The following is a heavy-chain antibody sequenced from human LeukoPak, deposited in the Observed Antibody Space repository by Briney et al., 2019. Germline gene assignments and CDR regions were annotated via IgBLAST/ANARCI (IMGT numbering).Heavy chain of an antibody. CDR1: GFTFSSYG. J-gene: IGHJ4*02. V-gene: IGHV3-30*18. Sequence: GGSLRLSCAASGFTFSSYGMHWVRQAPGKGLEWVAVISYDGSNKYYADSVKGRFTFSRDNSKNTLYLQMNSLRAEDTAVYYCAKGIAAAGIEYFDYWGQGTLVTVSS. D-gene: IGHD6-13*01. CDR2: ISYDGSNK. CDR3: AKGIAAAGIEYFDY.